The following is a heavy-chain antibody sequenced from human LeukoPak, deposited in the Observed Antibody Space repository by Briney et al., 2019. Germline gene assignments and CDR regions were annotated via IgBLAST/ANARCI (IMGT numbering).Heavy chain of an antibody. D-gene: IGHD2-21*01. J-gene: IGHJ5*02. V-gene: IGHV1-2*02. Sequence: ASVKVSCKTSGYSFTDYYMHWVRQAPGQGLEWMGWINPNSGGTSSAQKFQGRVTMTRDTSISTVYMEVSWLTSDDTAIYYCARTDRLHGGPYLIGPWGLGTLVTVSS. CDR3: ARTDRLHGGPYLIGP. CDR2: INPNSGGT. CDR1: GYSFTDYY.